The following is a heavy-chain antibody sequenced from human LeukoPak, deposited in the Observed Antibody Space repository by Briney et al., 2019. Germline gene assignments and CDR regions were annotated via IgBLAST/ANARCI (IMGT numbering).Heavy chain of an antibody. Sequence: PGGSLRLSCAASGFTFSSYAMHWVRQAPGKGLEWVAVISYGGSNKYYADSVKGRFTISRDNSKNTLYLQMNSLRAEDTAVYYCARAGVGATTLWFDYWGQGTLVTVSS. V-gene: IGHV3-30-3*01. CDR1: GFTFSSYA. J-gene: IGHJ4*02. D-gene: IGHD1-26*01. CDR2: ISYGGSNK. CDR3: ARAGVGATTLWFDY.